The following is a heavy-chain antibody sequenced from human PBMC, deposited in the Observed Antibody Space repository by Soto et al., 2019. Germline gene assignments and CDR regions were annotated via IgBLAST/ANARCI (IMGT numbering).Heavy chain of an antibody. CDR3: ARDPTGDDAFDI. D-gene: IGHD7-27*01. V-gene: IGHV3-30-3*01. CDR2: ISYDGSNK. Sequence: LRLSCAASGFTFSSYAMHWVRQAPGKGLEWVAVISYDGSNKYYADSVKGRFTISRDNSKNTLYLQMNSLRAEDTAVYYCARDPTGDDAFDIWGQGTMVTVSS. J-gene: IGHJ3*02. CDR1: GFTFSSYA.